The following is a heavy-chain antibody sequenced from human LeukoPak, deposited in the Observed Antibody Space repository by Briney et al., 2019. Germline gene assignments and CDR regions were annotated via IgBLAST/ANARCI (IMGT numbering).Heavy chain of an antibody. V-gene: IGHV3-74*01. Sequence: GGSLRLSCAASGFTFSSHWMHWVRQAPGKGLVWVSRIDSHGTSTIDADSVKGRFTVSRDNAKNTLYLQMNSLTAEDTAVYYCAREGNSLGNYPFDYWGQGTLVAVSS. CDR3: AREGNSLGNYPFDY. CDR2: IDSHGTST. J-gene: IGHJ4*02. D-gene: IGHD2/OR15-2a*01. CDR1: GFTFSSHW.